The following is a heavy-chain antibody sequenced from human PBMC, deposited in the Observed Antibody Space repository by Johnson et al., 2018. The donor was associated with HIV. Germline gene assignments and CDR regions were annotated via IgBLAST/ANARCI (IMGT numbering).Heavy chain of an antibody. CDR3: AKDQWSSSWTNDACDI. J-gene: IGHJ3*02. CDR1: GFTFNNYA. D-gene: IGHD6-13*01. Sequence: VQLVESGGGLVQPGGSLGLSCAASGFTFNNYAMTWVRQAPGKGLEWVSVISGSGDSSYYADSVKGRFTISRDNSRNTLYLQINSLRAEDTAGYYCAKDQWSSSWTNDACDIWGQGTMVTVSS. V-gene: IGHV3-23*04. CDR2: ISGSGDSS.